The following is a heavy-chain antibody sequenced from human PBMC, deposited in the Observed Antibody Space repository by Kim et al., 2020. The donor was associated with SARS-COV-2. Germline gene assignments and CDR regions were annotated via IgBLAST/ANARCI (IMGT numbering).Heavy chain of an antibody. CDR2: ISAYNGNT. CDR3: ARDRPPSGYYDSSGYHTGFDY. V-gene: IGHV1-18*01. J-gene: IGHJ4*02. Sequence: ASVKVSCKASGYTFTSYGISWVRQAPGQGLEWMGWISAYNGNTNYAQKLQGRVTMTTDTSTSTAYMELRSLRSDDTAVYYCARDRPPSGYYDSSGYHTGFDYWGQGTLVTVSS. CDR1: GYTFTSYG. D-gene: IGHD3-22*01.